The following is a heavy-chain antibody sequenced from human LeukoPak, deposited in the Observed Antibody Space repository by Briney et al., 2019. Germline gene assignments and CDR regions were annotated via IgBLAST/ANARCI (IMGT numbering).Heavy chain of an antibody. CDR2: IIPILGIA. CDR1: GGTFSSYA. V-gene: IGHV1-69*04. CDR3: ARDWAAAGTVYYFDY. J-gene: IGHJ4*02. D-gene: IGHD6-13*01. Sequence: SVKVSCKASGGTFSSYAISWVRQAPGQGLEWMGRIIPILGIANYVQKFQGRVTITADKSTSTAYMELSSLRSEDTAVYYCARDWAAAGTVYYFDYWGQGTLVTASS.